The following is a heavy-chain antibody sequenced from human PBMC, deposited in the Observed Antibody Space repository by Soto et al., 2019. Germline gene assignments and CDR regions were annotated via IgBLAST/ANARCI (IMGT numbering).Heavy chain of an antibody. J-gene: IGHJ4*02. V-gene: IGHV3-30*18. CDR1: GFTFNFYA. CDR2: ISYDGSDK. D-gene: IGHD3-16*02. CDR3: AKGLGELSPESYDY. Sequence: QVQLVESGGGVVQPGRSLRLSCTASGFTFNFYAMHWVRQAPGKGPEWVAVISYDGSDKYYADSVRGRFTISRDNSKNTLNLQMNSLRADDTAVYYCAKGLGELSPESYDYWGQGTLITFS.